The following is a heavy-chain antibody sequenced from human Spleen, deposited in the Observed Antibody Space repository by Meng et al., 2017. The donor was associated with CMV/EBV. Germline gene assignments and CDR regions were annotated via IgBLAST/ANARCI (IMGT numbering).Heavy chain of an antibody. J-gene: IGHJ4*02. CDR3: ARDVEYTTSAGRYYFDY. CDR2: MNPSDGST. Sequence: TFTSYYIHWVRQAPGQGLEWMAMMNPSDGSTSYAQKFQGRVAMTRDTSTSTAYMELSSLRSEDTAFYYCARDVEYTTSAGRYYFDYWGQGTLVTVSS. CDR1: TFTSYY. D-gene: IGHD6-6*01. V-gene: IGHV1-46*01.